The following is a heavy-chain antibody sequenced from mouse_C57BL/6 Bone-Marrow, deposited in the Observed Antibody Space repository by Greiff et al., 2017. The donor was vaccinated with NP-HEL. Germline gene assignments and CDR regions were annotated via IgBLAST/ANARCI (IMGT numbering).Heavy chain of an antibody. V-gene: IGHV1-53*01. Sequence: VQLQQPGTELVKPGASVKLSCKASGYTFTSYWMHWVKQTPGQGLEWIGNINPSNGGTNYNENFKSKATLTVDKSASTAYMQLSSLTSEDSAVYYCTRLTAQVPFAYWGQGTLVTVSA. CDR1: GYTFTSYW. CDR3: TRLTAQVPFAY. J-gene: IGHJ3*01. CDR2: INPSNGGT. D-gene: IGHD3-2*02.